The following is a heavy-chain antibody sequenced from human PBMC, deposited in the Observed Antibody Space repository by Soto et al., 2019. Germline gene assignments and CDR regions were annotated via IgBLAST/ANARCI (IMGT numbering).Heavy chain of an antibody. CDR2: THHGGGA. V-gene: IGHV4-4*02. CDR1: GVSVSSSNW. J-gene: IGHJ6*02. Sequence: SETLSLTCAVSGVSVSSSNWWSWVRQPPGKGLEWIGETHHGGGADYNPSLKSRVTISLDKSKNQFSLQLTSVTAADTAVYFCARAPSSYYSLDVWGQGTTVTVSS. CDR3: ARAPSSYYSLDV.